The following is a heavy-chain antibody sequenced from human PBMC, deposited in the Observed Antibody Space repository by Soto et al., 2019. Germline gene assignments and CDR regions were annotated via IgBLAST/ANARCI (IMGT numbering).Heavy chain of an antibody. CDR3: ARGSGYEQPNDAFDI. J-gene: IGHJ3*02. CDR2: ISSSSSYI. V-gene: IGHV3-21*01. Sequence: EVQLVESGGGLVKPGGSLRLSCAASGFTFSSYSMNCVRQAPVKGLEWVSSISSSSSYIYYADSVKGRFTISRDNAKNSLYLQMNSLRAEDTAVYYCARGSGYEQPNDAFDIWGQGTMVTVS. CDR1: GFTFSSYS. D-gene: IGHD5-12*01.